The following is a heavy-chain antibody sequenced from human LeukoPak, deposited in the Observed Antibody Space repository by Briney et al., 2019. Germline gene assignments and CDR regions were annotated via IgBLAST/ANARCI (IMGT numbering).Heavy chain of an antibody. V-gene: IGHV3-30-3*01. CDR2: KSYDGSNK. D-gene: IGHD4-17*01. Sequence: GGSLRLSCAASGFTFSSYAMHWVRQAPGKGLEWVAVKSYDGSNKYYADSVKGRFTISRDNSKNTLYLQMNSLRAEDTAVYYCARDSAVTYYYYYMDVWGKGTTVTVSS. CDR3: ARDSAVTYYYYYMDV. J-gene: IGHJ6*03. CDR1: GFTFSSYA.